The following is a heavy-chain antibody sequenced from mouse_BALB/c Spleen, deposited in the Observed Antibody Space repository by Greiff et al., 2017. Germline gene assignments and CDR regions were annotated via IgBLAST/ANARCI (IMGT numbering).Heavy chain of an antibody. V-gene: IGHV1-9*01. D-gene: IGHD2-3*01. CDR3: ARGSYGYDGYHLGAMDY. J-gene: IGHJ4*01. CDR1: GYTFSSYW. CDR2: ILPGSGST. Sequence: QVQLKQSGAELMKPGASVKISCKATGYTFSSYWIEWVKQRPGHGLEWIGEILPGSGSTNYNEKFKGKATFTADTSSNTAYMQLSSLTSEDSAVYYCARGSYGYDGYHLGAMDYWGQGTSVTVSS.